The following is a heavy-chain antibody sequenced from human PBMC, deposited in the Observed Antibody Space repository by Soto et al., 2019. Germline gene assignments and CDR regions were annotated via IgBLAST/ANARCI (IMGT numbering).Heavy chain of an antibody. CDR2: IYFNGRT. V-gene: IGHV4-61*01. CDR1: GGSVSSETYY. D-gene: IGHD2-21*02. CDR3: ARDRVTTPRFYDF. Sequence: SETLSLTCTVSGGSVSSETYYWSWIRQPPGKGLEWLGYIYFNGRTTYNPSLKSRVTMSVDTSKNQFSLRLGSVTAADTAAYLCARDRVTTPRFYDFWGQGIQVTVSS. J-gene: IGHJ4*02.